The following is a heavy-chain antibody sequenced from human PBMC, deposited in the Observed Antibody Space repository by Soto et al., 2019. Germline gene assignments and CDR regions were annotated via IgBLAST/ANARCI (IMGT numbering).Heavy chain of an antibody. D-gene: IGHD1-26*01. V-gene: IGHV4-4*02. Sequence: PSETLSLTCTVSGGSISSSNWWSWVRQPPGKGLEWIGEIYHSGSTNYNPSLKSRVTISVDKSKNQFSLKLSSVTAADTAVYYCAREQVGAIVDYYYYYGMDVWGQGTTVTVSS. CDR1: GGSISSSNW. CDR3: AREQVGAIVDYYYYYGMDV. J-gene: IGHJ6*02. CDR2: IYHSGST.